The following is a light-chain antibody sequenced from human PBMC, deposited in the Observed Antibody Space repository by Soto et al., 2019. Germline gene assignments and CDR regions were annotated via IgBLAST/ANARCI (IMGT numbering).Light chain of an antibody. J-gene: IGLJ1*01. V-gene: IGLV2-23*01. Sequence: QSALTQPASVSGSPGQSVTLSRIRTTNDGGTYNLVSWYQQHPGKPPKLMIYEGFKRPSGVSNRFSGSKSGNTASLTISGLQAEDEADYYCSSYAGSTTYVFGTGTKVTVL. CDR1: TNDGGTYNL. CDR3: SSYAGSTTYV. CDR2: EGF.